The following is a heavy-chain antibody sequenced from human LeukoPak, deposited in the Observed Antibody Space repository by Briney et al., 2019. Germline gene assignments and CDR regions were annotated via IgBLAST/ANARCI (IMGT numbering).Heavy chain of an antibody. D-gene: IGHD2-15*01. J-gene: IGHJ4*02. CDR1: GFTFSSYG. Sequence: GGSLRLSCAASGFTFSSYGMHWVRQAPGKGLEWVAVISYDGSNKYYADSVKGRFTISRDNSKNTLYLQMNSLRAEDTAVYYCAKDLGYCSGGSCYRFDYWGQGTLVTVSP. V-gene: IGHV3-30*18. CDR3: AKDLGYCSGGSCYRFDY. CDR2: ISYDGSNK.